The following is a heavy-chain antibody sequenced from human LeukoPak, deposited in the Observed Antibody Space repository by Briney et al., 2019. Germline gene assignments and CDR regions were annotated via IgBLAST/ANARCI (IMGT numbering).Heavy chain of an antibody. J-gene: IGHJ3*02. CDR2: IYYSGST. Sequence: NPSETLPLTCSVSGGSISSDYWTWVRQPPGKGLEWIGYIYYSGSTNYSPSLKSRVTISLDTSKNQFSLKLSSVTAADTAVYYCARESPYDGAFDIWGQGTVVTVSS. V-gene: IGHV4-59*01. D-gene: IGHD5-12*01. CDR1: GGSISSDY. CDR3: ARESPYDGAFDI.